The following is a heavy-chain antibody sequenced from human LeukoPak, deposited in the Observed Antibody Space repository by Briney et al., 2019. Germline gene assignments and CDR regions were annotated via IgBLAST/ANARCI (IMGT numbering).Heavy chain of an antibody. CDR3: ATSVTGNLYYFDY. D-gene: IGHD3-9*01. CDR2: INQDGSER. J-gene: IGHJ4*02. CDR1: GFSFRPHW. V-gene: IGHV3-7*01. Sequence: GGSLRLSCAASGFSFRPHWMSWVRQAPAKGLESVANINQDGSERDYGDSVKGRFTISRDNDKNSLYLQMNSLRAEDTAVYYCATSVTGNLYYFDYWGQDTLVTVS.